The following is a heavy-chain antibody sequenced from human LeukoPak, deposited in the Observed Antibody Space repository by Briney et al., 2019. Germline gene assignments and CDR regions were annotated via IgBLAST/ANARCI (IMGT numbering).Heavy chain of an antibody. Sequence: GGSLRLSCAASGLTVSSNHMAWVRQAPGKGLEWVSVIYTGGITYYADSVQGRFTISRDNSKNTVYLQMNSLRVEDTALYYCARDHASAGGGLDYWGQGTQVTVSP. CDR2: IYTGGIT. CDR3: ARDHASAGGGLDY. CDR1: GLTVSSNH. J-gene: IGHJ4*02. V-gene: IGHV3-53*01. D-gene: IGHD6-13*01.